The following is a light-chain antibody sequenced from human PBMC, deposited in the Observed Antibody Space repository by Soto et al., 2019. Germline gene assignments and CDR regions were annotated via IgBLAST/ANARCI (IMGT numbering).Light chain of an antibody. J-gene: IGKJ2*01. Sequence: EIVLTQSPGTLSLSPGDRVTLSCSASQSVSSNYLAWYQQKPGQAPRLLIYGASSRATGIPDRFSGSGSGTEFTLTITRLDPEDFAVYLCHQYGSSPDTFGQGTKLEIK. V-gene: IGKV3-20*01. CDR3: HQYGSSPDT. CDR2: GAS. CDR1: QSVSSNY.